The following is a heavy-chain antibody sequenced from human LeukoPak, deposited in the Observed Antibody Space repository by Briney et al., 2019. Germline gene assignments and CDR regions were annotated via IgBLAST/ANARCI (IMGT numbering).Heavy chain of an antibody. J-gene: IGHJ6*02. CDR1: GFTVDDYA. CDR3: AKFDSSGYQYYYYGMDV. D-gene: IGHD3-22*01. CDR2: ISGDGGST. Sequence: GGSLRLSCAASGFTVDDYAMHWVRQAPGKGLEWVSLISGDGGSTYYADSVKGRFTISRDNSKNSLYLQMNSLRTEDTALYYCAKFDSSGYQYYYYGMDVWGQGTTVTVSS. V-gene: IGHV3-43*02.